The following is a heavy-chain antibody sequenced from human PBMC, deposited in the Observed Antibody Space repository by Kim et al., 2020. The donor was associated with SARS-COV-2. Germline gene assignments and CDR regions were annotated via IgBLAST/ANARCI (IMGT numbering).Heavy chain of an antibody. CDR3: ATFFRGINYFDP. Sequence: ASVKVSCKASGYTFTTYAIHWVRQAPGQRLEWMGRINTGNGDTKYSQNFQDRVTITRDTSATTAYMELSSLRSEDTAVYYCATFFRGINYFDPWGQGTLVTVSS. J-gene: IGHJ5*02. CDR2: INTGNGDT. D-gene: IGHD3-10*01. V-gene: IGHV1-3*04. CDR1: GYTFTTYA.